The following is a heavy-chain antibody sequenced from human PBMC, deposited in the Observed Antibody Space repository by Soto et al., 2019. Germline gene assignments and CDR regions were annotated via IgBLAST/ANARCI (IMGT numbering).Heavy chain of an antibody. D-gene: IGHD3-10*01. V-gene: IGHV4-39*01. CDR3: AAGDYSGSGTYYNGLFDS. CDR1: GGSVSSSICY. Sequence: TSETLSLTCTVSGGSVSSSICYWGWIRQPPRKGLEWIGSIYYSGSTYYNPSLKSRVTISLDTSKNQFSLRLNSVTAADAALYYCAAGDYSGSGTYYNGLFDSLGQGTLVTVSS. CDR2: IYYSGST. J-gene: IGHJ5*01.